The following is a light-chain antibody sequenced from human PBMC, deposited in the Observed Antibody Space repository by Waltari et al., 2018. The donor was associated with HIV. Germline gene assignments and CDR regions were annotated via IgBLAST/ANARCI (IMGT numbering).Light chain of an antibody. V-gene: IGKV3-20*01. CDR3: QQSGTSIT. CDR2: GAS. J-gene: IGKJ4*01. Sequence: EIVLTQSPGTLSLSPGERATLSCRASQTITTSYLAWYHQKPGQAPRLLIDGASSRATGIPDRFSGSGSGTDFTLTISRLEPEDFAVYYCQQSGTSITFGGGTKVEIK. CDR1: QTITTSY.